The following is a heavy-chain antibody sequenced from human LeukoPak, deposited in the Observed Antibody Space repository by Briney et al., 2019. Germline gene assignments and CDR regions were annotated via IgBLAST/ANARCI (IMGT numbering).Heavy chain of an antibody. CDR1: GFTFSSYA. J-gene: IGHJ4*02. CDR3: AKEQGYCSSTSCYPLYY. V-gene: IGHV3-23*01. D-gene: IGHD2-2*01. CDR2: ISGSGGST. Sequence: PGGSLRLSCAASGFTFSSYAMSWVRQAPGKGLEWVSAISGSGGSTYYADSVKGRFTISRDNSKNTLYLQMNSLRAEDTAVYYCAKEQGYCSSTSCYPLYYWGQGTLVTVSS.